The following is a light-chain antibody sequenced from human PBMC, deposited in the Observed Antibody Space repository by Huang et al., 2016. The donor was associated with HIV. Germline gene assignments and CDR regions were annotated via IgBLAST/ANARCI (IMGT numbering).Light chain of an antibody. V-gene: IGKV1-NL1*01. Sequence: DIQMTQSPSSLSASVGDRVTITCRASQGISNSLAWYNQKPGKAPKLLLYAASRLKSGVPARFSGSGSGTDYTLTISSLQPEDFATYYCQQYYSTPPITFGQGTRLEIK. J-gene: IGKJ5*01. CDR1: QGISNS. CDR3: QQYYSTPPIT. CDR2: AAS.